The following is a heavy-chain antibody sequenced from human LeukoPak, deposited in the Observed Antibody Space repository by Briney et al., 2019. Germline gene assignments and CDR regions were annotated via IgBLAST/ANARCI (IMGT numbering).Heavy chain of an antibody. V-gene: IGHV3-20*04. Sequence: GGSLRLSCAASGFTFDDYGMSWVRQAPGKGLEWVSGINWNGGSTGYADSVKGRFTISRDNAKNSLYLQMNSLRAEDTALYYCARVSPTGDDFWSGYYCLDYWGQGTLVTVSS. CDR2: INWNGGST. CDR3: ARVSPTGDDFWSGYYCLDY. CDR1: GFTFDDYG. J-gene: IGHJ4*02. D-gene: IGHD3-3*01.